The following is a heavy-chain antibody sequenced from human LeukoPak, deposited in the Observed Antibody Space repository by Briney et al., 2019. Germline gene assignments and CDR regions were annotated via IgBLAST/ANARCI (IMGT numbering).Heavy chain of an antibody. CDR2: IYSSGNT. V-gene: IGHV4-61*02. CDR1: GGSISSGIYY. J-gene: IGHJ5*02. Sequence: SETLSLTCTVSGGSISSGIYYWSWIRQPAGKGLEWIGRIYSSGNTNYNPALKNRVTISVDTSKNQFSLKLSSVTAADTAMYYCGRDLNGVTDPWGQGTLVTVSS. D-gene: IGHD3-16*02. CDR3: GRDLNGVTDP.